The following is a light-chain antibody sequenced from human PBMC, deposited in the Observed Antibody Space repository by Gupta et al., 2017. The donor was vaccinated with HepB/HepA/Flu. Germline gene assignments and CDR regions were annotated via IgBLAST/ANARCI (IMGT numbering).Light chain of an antibody. Sequence: EIVMTQSPATLSVSPGERATLSCRASQSVRINLGWYQQIPGQPPRLLIYGASTRASGIPDRFSGSGYGTEFTLTISSRQSEDFAVYYCQQYDDWSPLIFGGGTKVAIK. CDR3: QQYDDWSPLI. J-gene: IGKJ4*01. CDR1: QSVRIN. CDR2: GAS. V-gene: IGKV3-15*01.